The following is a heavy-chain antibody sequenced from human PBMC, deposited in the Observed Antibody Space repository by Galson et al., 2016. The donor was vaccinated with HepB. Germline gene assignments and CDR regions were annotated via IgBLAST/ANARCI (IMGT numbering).Heavy chain of an antibody. CDR1: GFTFSSYA. J-gene: IGHJ6*02. D-gene: IGHD1-1*01. CDR2: IRGSGTST. V-gene: IGHV3-23*01. CDR3: AKGARTGATNSYYYGMDV. Sequence: CAASGFTFSSYAMSWVRQAPGKGLEWVSGIRGSGTSTYYADSVKGRFTISRDNSKNTLYLQMNSLRAEDTAVYYCAKGARTGATNSYYYGMDVWGQGTTVTVSS.